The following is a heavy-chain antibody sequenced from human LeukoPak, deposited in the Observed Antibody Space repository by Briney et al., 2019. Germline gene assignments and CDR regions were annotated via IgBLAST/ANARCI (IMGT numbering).Heavy chain of an antibody. CDR3: ARHLNVLRFLEWSPYYGMDV. D-gene: IGHD3-3*01. CDR2: IYYSGST. CDR1: GGSISSYY. V-gene: IGHV4-59*08. J-gene: IGHJ6*02. Sequence: SETLSLTCTVSGGSISSYYWSWIRQPPGKGLEWIGYIYYSGSTNYNPSLKSRVTISVDTSKNQFSLKLSSVTAADTAVYYCARHLNVLRFLEWSPYYGMDVWGQGTTVTVSS.